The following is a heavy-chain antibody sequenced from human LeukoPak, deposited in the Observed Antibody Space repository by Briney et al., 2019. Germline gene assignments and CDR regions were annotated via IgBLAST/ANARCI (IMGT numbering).Heavy chain of an antibody. D-gene: IGHD3-22*01. CDR2: IIPIFGTA. CDR1: GGTFSSYA. J-gene: IGHJ6*03. Sequence: SVKVSCKASGGTFSSYAISWVRQAPGQGLEWMGGIIPIFGTANYAQKFQGRVTITMDESTSTAYMELSSLRSEDTAVYYCASRDDSSGYSPVHYYYYYMDVWGKGTTVTVSS. CDR3: ASRDDSSGYSPVHYYYYYMDV. V-gene: IGHV1-69*05.